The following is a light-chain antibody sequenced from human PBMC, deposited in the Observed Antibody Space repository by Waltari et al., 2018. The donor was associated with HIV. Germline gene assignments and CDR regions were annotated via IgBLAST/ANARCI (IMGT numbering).Light chain of an antibody. V-gene: IGLV3-25*03. CDR3: QSAGSIGTSVV. CDR1: ELASQY. CDR2: QEN. Sequence: SYELTQAPSVSVSPGQTARIDCRGDELASQYVHWYQMKAGQAPVLLVYQENERALGIKERSSGSKSGTTGTLTITAVQAEDEADYYCQSAGSIGTSVVFGGGTKLTVL. J-gene: IGLJ2*01.